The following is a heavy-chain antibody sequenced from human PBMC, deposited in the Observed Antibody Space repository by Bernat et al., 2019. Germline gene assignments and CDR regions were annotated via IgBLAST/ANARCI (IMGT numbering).Heavy chain of an antibody. Sequence: EVQLVESGGGLVKPGGSLRLSCAASGFTFSSYSMNWVRQAPGKGLEWVSYISSSSSYMSYADSVKGRFTVSRDNAKNSLYLQMNSLTAEDTAVYYCAREGGDTMTKGFGDCWGQGTLVTVSS. V-gene: IGHV3-21*05. CDR2: ISSSSSYM. J-gene: IGHJ4*02. D-gene: IGHD3-10*01. CDR1: GFTFSSYS. CDR3: AREGGDTMTKGFGDC.